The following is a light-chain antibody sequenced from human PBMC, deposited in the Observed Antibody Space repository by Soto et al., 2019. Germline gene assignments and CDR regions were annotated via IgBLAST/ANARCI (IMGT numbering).Light chain of an antibody. J-gene: IGLJ1*01. CDR1: SSDVGANDF. CDR2: EVS. CDR3: NSYTNTGARI. V-gene: IGLV2-14*01. Sequence: QSALTQPASVSGSPGQSITISCTGTSSDVGANDFVSWYQQLPGKAPKVMIYEVSNRPSGVSNRFSGSKSGNTASLTISGLQTEDDADYYCNSYTNTGARIFGTGTQLTVL.